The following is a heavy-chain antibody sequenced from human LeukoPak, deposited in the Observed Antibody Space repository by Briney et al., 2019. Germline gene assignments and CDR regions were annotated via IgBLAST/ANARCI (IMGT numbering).Heavy chain of an antibody. CDR3: VREGRRNYYDSSGQSGY. CDR2: IIPILGIA. CDR1: GGTFSSYA. J-gene: IGHJ4*02. Sequence: SVKVSCKASGGTFSSYAISWVRQAPGQGLEWMGRIIPILGIANYAQKFQGRVTITADKSTSTAYMELSSLRSEDTAVYYCVREGRRNYYDSSGQSGYWGQGTLVTVSS. V-gene: IGHV1-69*04. D-gene: IGHD3-22*01.